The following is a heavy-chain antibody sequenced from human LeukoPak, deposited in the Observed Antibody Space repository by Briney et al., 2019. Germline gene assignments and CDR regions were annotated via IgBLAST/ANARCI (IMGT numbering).Heavy chain of an antibody. CDR3: AILNHPDGRVY. CDR2: IYAGNSDT. V-gene: IGHV5-51*01. CDR1: GXTFTTSC. J-gene: IGHJ4*02. Sequence: GESLKISCQGFGXTFTTSCIGWVRQLPGKDLEWMSIIYAGNSDTKYSPSFQGPVSISTDRSISTAYLQWSSLQASDTAIYYCAILNHPDGRVYWGQGTLVTVSS. D-gene: IGHD5-24*01.